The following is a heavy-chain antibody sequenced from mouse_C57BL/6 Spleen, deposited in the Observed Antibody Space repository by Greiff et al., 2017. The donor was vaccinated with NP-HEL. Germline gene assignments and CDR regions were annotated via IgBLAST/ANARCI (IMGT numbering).Heavy chain of an antibody. CDR2: ISSGSSTI. CDR3: ARTVVEDYFDY. D-gene: IGHD1-1*01. J-gene: IGHJ2*01. V-gene: IGHV5-17*01. CDR1: GFTFSDYG. Sequence: DVKLVESGGGLVKPGGSLKLSCAASGFTFSDYGMHWVRQAPEKGLEWVAYISSGSSTIYYAGTVKGRFTISRDNAKNTLFLQMTSLRSDDTAMYYCARTVVEDYFDYWGQGTTLTVSS.